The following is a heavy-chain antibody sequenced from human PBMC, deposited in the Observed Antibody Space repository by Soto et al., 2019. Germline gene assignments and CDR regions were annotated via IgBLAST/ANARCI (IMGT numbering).Heavy chain of an antibody. CDR3: ATGLVVDYDIDY. V-gene: IGHV1-69*02. CDR2: IIPILGIA. Sequence: QVQLVQSGAEVKKPGSSVKVSCKASGGTFSSYTISWVRQAPGQGLEWMGRIIPILGIANYAQKFQGRVTITADKSTSTAYMELSSLRSGDTAVYYCATGLVVDYDIDYWGQGTLVTVSS. D-gene: IGHD2-15*01. CDR1: GGTFSSYT. J-gene: IGHJ4*02.